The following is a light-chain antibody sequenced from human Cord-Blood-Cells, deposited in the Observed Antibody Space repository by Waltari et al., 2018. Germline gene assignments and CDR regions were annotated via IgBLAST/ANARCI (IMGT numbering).Light chain of an antibody. Sequence: DIVMTPSSDSLAGSLGERDTINCKSSQSVLYSSKNKNYLAWYQQKPGQPPKLLIYWASTRESGVPDRFSGGGCGTDFTITISSLQAEDVAVYYWQQYYSTPYTFGQGTKLEIK. CDR1: QSVLYSSKNKNY. CDR3: QQYYSTPYT. J-gene: IGKJ2*01. V-gene: IGKV4-1*01. CDR2: WAS.